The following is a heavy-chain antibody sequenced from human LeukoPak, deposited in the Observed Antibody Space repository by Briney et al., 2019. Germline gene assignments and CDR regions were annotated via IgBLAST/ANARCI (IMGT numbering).Heavy chain of an antibody. D-gene: IGHD3-3*01. CDR1: GFIFSENA. J-gene: IGHJ5*01. Sequence: GGSLRLSCAASGFIFSENAMHWVRQAPGKGLDWVAYIGVDETFKEHGDSVKGRFTISRDNSENTLFLQMNSLRSDDTAVYYCAEDFWNFRDSWGQGTLVTVSS. CDR3: AEDFWNFRDS. CDR2: IGVDETFK. V-gene: IGHV3-30*02.